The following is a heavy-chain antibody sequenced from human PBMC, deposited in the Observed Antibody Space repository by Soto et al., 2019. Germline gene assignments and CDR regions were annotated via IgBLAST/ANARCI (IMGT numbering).Heavy chain of an antibody. V-gene: IGHV4-30-2*01. J-gene: IGHJ3*02. D-gene: IGHD4-17*01. CDR2: IYEGGNT. CDR3: ARESTVATLRTFDI. CDR1: GGSIISDGYS. Sequence: TLCVTCAVSGGSIISDGYSWIWIRQPPGKGLEWIGHIYEGGNTNYTPSLESRVAISVDKSKNQFSLKLSSVTAADTAVYYCARESTVATLRTFDIWGQWTMVSVS.